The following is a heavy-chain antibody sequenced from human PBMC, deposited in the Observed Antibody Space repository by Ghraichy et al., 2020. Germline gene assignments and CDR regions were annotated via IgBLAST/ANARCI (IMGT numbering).Heavy chain of an antibody. CDR2: MDPNTGHT. CDR1: GYTFNDYD. CDR3: AKQGPADSSWGSYRHFDL. J-gene: IGHJ4*02. V-gene: IGHV1-8*01. D-gene: IGHD3-16*02. Sequence: ASVKVSCKASGYTFNDYDINWVRQAPGQGLEWMGWMDPNTGHTAFAQKFQGRLAMTRDISISTALMELSGLKSEDTAVYFCAKQGPADSSWGSYRHFDLWGQGSLVTVSS.